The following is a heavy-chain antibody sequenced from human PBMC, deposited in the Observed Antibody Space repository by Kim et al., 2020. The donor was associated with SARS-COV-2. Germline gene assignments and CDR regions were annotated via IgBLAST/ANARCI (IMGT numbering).Heavy chain of an antibody. Sequence: LKGRVTISVDKSKNQFSLKLSSVTAADTAVYYCAREDYYDSSGYYPRFDYWGQGTLVTVSS. V-gene: IGHV4-4*02. J-gene: IGHJ4*02. D-gene: IGHD3-22*01. CDR3: AREDYYDSSGYYPRFDY.